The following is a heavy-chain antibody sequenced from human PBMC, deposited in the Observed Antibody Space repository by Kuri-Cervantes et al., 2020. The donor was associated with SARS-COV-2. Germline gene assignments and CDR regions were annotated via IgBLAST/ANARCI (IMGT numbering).Heavy chain of an antibody. CDR3: AAIWLLYIDAFDI. J-gene: IGHJ3*02. CDR2: ISYDGSNK. V-gene: IGHV3-30-3*01. Sequence: GESLKISCTASGFTFGDYAMSWARQAPGKGLEWVAVISYDGSNKHYADSVKGRFTTSRDNSKNTLYLQMNSLRAEDTAVYYYAAIWLLYIDAFDIWGQGTMVTV. D-gene: IGHD3/OR15-3a*01. CDR1: GFTFGDYA.